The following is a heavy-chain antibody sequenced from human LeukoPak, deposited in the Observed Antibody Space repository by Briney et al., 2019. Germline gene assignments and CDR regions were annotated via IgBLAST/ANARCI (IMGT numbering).Heavy chain of an antibody. J-gene: IGHJ4*02. CDR2: ISSSGNTI. Sequence: GGSLRLSCAASGFTFSSYEMNWVRQAPGKGLEWVSYISSSGNTIYHADSVKGRFTISRDYAKNSLYLQMNSLRAEDTAVYYCVRTGITVAGFDSWGQGTLVTVSS. V-gene: IGHV3-48*03. CDR3: VRTGITVAGFDS. D-gene: IGHD6-19*01. CDR1: GFTFSSYE.